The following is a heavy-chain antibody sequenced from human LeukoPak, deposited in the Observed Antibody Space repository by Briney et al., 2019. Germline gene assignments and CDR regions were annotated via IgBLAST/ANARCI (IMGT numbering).Heavy chain of an antibody. D-gene: IGHD3-3*01. Sequence: GGSLRLSCAASGFAFTNYVMNWVRQAPGKGLEWVSGISGSGSSTYYAASVRGRFTISRDSSKNTVFLQMSSLRAEDTASYDCAKGPNSDFWSGYSHYMDVWGKGTTAIVSS. CDR2: ISGSGSST. J-gene: IGHJ6*03. V-gene: IGHV3-23*01. CDR1: GFAFTNYV. CDR3: AKGPNSDFWSGYSHYMDV.